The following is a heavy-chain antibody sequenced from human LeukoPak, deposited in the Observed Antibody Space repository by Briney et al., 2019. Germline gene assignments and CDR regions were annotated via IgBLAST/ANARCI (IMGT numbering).Heavy chain of an antibody. J-gene: IGHJ3*02. Sequence: GASVKVSCXASGYTFTIYGISWVRQAPGQGLEWMGWIKDNNDKTNSAQKFQGRVSMTTDTSTSTAYMELRSLRFDDTAVYYCARGGYCMGGTCFSYPFDIWGQGTLVTVSS. CDR2: IKDNNDKT. V-gene: IGHV1-18*01. CDR1: GYTFTIYG. CDR3: ARGGYCMGGTCFSYPFDI. D-gene: IGHD2-15*01.